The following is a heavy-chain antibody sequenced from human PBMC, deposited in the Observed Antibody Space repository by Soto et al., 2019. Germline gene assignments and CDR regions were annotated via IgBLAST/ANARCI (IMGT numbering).Heavy chain of an antibody. V-gene: IGHV3-23*01. CDR3: AKDPRQRTARVTRNWFDP. CDR1: GFTFSSYA. Sequence: EVQLLESGGGLEQPGGSLRLSCAASGFTFSSYAMSWVRQAPGKGLEGVSSLSGSGGTTYYADSVKGRFTISRDNSKNTLYLQMNSLRADDTAVYCCAKDPRQRTARVTRNWFDPWGQGTLVTVSS. CDR2: LSGSGGTT. J-gene: IGHJ5*02. D-gene: IGHD5-18*01.